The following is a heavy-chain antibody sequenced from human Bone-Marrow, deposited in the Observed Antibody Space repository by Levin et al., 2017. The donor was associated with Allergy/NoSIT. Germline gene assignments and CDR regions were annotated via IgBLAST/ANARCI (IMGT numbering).Heavy chain of an antibody. CDR3: ARAGYSSGWYRSSDYYYGMDV. CDR2: MNPNSGNT. CDR1: GYTFTSYD. V-gene: IGHV1-8*01. J-gene: IGHJ6*02. Sequence: LGESLKISCKASGYTFTSYDINWVRQATGQGLEWMGWMNPNSGNTGYAQKFQGRVTMTRNTSISTAYMELSSLRSEDTAVYYCARAGYSSGWYRSSDYYYGMDVWGQGTTVTVSS. D-gene: IGHD6-19*01.